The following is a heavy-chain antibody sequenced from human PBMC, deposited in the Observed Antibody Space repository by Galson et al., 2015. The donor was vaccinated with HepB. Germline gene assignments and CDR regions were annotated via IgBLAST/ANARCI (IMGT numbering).Heavy chain of an antibody. CDR2: ISSSSTTI. J-gene: IGHJ2*01. CDR1: TFIFSTYS. Sequence: SLRLSCAASTFIFSTYSMNWVRQAPGKGLEWVSYISSSSTTIYYADSVKGRFTISRDNAKNSLYLQMNSLRAEDTAVYYCARGYYCDSSGYPAYWYFDLWGRGTLVTVSS. CDR3: ARGYYCDSSGYPAYWYFDL. D-gene: IGHD3-22*01. V-gene: IGHV3-48*04.